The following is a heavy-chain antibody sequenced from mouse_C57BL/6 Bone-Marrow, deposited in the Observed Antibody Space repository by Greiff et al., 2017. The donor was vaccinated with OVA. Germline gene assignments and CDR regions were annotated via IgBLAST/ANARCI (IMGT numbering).Heavy chain of an antibody. J-gene: IGHJ3*01. CDR3: ARWGGTGWFAY. D-gene: IGHD3-3*01. CDR2: INPGSGGT. V-gene: IGHV1-54*01. CDR1: GYAFTNYL. Sequence: QVQLQQSGAELVRPGTSVKVSCKASGYAFTNYLIEWVKQRPGQGLAWIGVINPGSGGTTYHATFTGKAPLTADKSSSTAYMQLSSLTSDDSAVYVCARWGGTGWFAYWGQGTLVTVSA.